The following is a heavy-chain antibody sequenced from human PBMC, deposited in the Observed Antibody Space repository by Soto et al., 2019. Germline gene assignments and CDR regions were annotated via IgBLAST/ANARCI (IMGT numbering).Heavy chain of an antibody. V-gene: IGHV4-30-4*01. Sequence: SETLSLTCTVSGGSISSGDYYWSWIRQPPGKGLEWIGYTYNSGSTHYNPSLKSRITISVDTSNNQFSLKLSSVTAADTAVYFCARGGYYYDISGPIDYWGQGPLVTVS. J-gene: IGHJ4*02. CDR3: ARGGYYYDISGPIDY. CDR2: TYNSGST. D-gene: IGHD3-22*01. CDR1: GGSISSGDYY.